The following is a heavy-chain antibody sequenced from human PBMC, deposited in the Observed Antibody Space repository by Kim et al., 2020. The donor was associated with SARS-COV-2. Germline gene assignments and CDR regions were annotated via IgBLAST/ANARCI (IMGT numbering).Heavy chain of an antibody. D-gene: IGHD3-3*01. V-gene: IGHV3-23*01. CDR1: GFTFSSYA. CDR2: ISGSGGST. CDR3: AKDGRITIFGVVITQTYYVDY. J-gene: IGHJ4*02. Sequence: GGSLRLSCAASGFTFSSYAMNWVRQAPGKGLEWVSAISGSGGSTYYADSVKGRFTISRDNSKNTLYLQMNSLRAEDTAVYYCAKDGRITIFGVVITQTYYVDYWGKGTLVTVSS.